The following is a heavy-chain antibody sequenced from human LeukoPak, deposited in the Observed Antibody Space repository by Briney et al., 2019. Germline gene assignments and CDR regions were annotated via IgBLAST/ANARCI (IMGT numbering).Heavy chain of an antibody. D-gene: IGHD5-12*01. V-gene: IGHV5-51*01. CDR2: IYPGDSDT. J-gene: IGHJ4*02. CDR1: GYSFSSYW. Sequence: GESLKISCKGSGYSFSSYWIGWVRQMPGKGLEWMGIIYPGDSDTRYSPSFQSQVTTSANKSISTACLQWSSPEASDTAMYYCARQDTIKSFDYWGQGTLVTVSS. CDR3: ARQDTIKSFDY.